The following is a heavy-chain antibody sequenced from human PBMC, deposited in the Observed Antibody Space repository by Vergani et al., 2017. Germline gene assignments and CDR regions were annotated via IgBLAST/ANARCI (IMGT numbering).Heavy chain of an antibody. CDR2: ISSSSSYI. D-gene: IGHD3-22*01. CDR3: ARDGNEINYYDSSGTFDP. CDR1: GFTFSSYS. J-gene: IGHJ5*02. Sequence: EVQLVESGGGLVKPGGSLRLSCAASGFTFSSYSMNWVRQAPGKGLEWVSSISSSSSYIYYADSVKGRFTISRDNAKNSLYLQMNSLRAEDTAVYYCARDGNEINYYDSSGTFDPWGQGTLVTVSS. V-gene: IGHV3-21*01.